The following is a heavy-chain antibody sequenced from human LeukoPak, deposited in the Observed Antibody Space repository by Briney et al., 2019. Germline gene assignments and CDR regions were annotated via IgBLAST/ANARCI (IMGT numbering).Heavy chain of an antibody. J-gene: IGHJ4*02. Sequence: ASVRVSCKASGGTFSSYAISWVRQAPGQGLEWMGWISAYNGNTNYAQKLQGRVTMTTDTSTSTAYMELRSLRSDDTAVYYCARSRSTGGGALDYWGQGTLVTVSS. D-gene: IGHD3-16*01. CDR2: ISAYNGNT. CDR3: ARSRSTGGGALDY. V-gene: IGHV1-18*01. CDR1: GGTFSSYA.